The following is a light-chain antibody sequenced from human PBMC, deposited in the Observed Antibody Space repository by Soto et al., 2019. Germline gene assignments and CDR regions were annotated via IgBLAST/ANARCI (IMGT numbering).Light chain of an antibody. CDR1: QSVSSN. V-gene: IGKV3-15*01. CDR3: QQYNNWPRT. J-gene: IGKJ1*01. CDR2: GAS. Sequence: EIVMTQSPATLSVSPGERATLSCRASQSVSSNLAWYQQKPGQAPRLLLYGASTRATGIPARFSGSVSATEFTLTISSLQSEDFAVYYCQQYNNWPRTFGQGTTVEIK.